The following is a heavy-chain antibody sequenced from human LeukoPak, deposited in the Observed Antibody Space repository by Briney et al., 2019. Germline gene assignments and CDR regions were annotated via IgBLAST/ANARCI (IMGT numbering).Heavy chain of an antibody. D-gene: IGHD1-26*01. CDR1: GFTFTSSA. CDR3: AAEGSIGVGARYYYYYMDV. V-gene: IGHV1-58*02. Sequence: ASVKVSCKASGFTFTSSAMQWVRQARGQRLEWIGRIVVGSGNTNYAQKFQERVTITRDMSTSTAYMELSSLRSEDTAVYYCAAEGSIGVGARYYYYYMDVWGKGTTVTVSS. CDR2: IVVGSGNT. J-gene: IGHJ6*03.